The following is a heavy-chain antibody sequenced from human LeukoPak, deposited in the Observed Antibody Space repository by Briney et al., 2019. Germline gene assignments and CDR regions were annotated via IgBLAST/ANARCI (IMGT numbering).Heavy chain of an antibody. CDR3: ARDGKRDISAFDI. CDR1: GFTFSSYG. D-gene: IGHD3-9*01. J-gene: IGHJ3*02. V-gene: IGHV3-30*03. Sequence: GGSLRLSCAASGFTFSSYGMHWVRQAPGKGLEGVAVISYDGSNKYYADSVKGRFTISRDNAKNALYLQMNSLRAEDAAVYYCARDGKRDISAFDIWGQGTMVTVSS. CDR2: ISYDGSNK.